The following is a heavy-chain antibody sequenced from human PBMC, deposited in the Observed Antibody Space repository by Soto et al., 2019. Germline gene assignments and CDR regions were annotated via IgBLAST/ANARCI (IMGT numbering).Heavy chain of an antibody. J-gene: IGHJ6*02. D-gene: IGHD3-16*01. V-gene: IGHV3-74*01. CDR1: GFTFSRYW. Sequence: PGGSLRLPCAASGFTFSRYWMHWVRQAPGKGLVWVSRISSYGSDTHYADSVKGRFTISRDNAKNTLYLQMNSLRAEDTAVYYCASNYAYAEGYYWYGIDVWGQGTTVTVSS. CDR3: ASNYAYAEGYYWYGIDV. CDR2: ISSYGSDT.